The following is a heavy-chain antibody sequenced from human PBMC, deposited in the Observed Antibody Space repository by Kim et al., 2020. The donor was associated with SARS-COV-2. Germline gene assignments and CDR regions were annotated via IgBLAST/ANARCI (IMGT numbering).Heavy chain of an antibody. V-gene: IGHV4-34*01. J-gene: IGHJ4*02. CDR1: GGSFSGYY. CDR3: ARGLSVVTLDY. CDR2: INHIGST. D-gene: IGHD2-15*01. Sequence: SETLSLTCAVYGGSFSGYYWSWIRQPPGKGLEWFGEINHIGSTNYNPSLKSRVTISVDTSKNQFSLKLSSVTAADTAVYYCARGLSVVTLDYWGQGTLVTVSS.